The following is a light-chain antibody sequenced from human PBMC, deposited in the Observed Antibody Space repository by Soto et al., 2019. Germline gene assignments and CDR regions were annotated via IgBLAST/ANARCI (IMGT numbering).Light chain of an antibody. V-gene: IGKV3-20*01. CDR3: QQYNNWPET. Sequence: IVLTQSPGSLSLSPGERATFSCRASQSVSSSYLAWYQQKPGQAPRLLIYGASSRATGIPDRFSGSGSGTEFTLTISSLQSEDFAVYYCQQYNNWPETFGQGTKV. CDR1: QSVSSSY. CDR2: GAS. J-gene: IGKJ1*01.